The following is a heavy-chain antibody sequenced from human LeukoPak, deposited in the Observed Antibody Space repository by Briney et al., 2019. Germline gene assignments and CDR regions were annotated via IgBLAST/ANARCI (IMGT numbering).Heavy chain of an antibody. V-gene: IGHV3-30*04. CDR1: GFAFSIYA. D-gene: IGHD6-19*01. Sequence: GGSLRLSCAASGFAFSIYAIHWVRQAPGKGLEWVAVVSHDGSTKFYADSVRGRFTISRDNSKNTLYLEMKTLGAEDTAVYYCARPVVGREDLDNWGQGTLVTVSS. J-gene: IGHJ4*02. CDR3: ARPVVGREDLDN. CDR2: VSHDGSTK.